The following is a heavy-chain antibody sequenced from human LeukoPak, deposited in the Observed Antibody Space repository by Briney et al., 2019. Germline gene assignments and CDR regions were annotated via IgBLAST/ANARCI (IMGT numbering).Heavy chain of an antibody. CDR1: GFTFSSYA. Sequence: GGSLRLSCAASGFTFSSYAMSWVRQAPGKGLEWVSAISGSGGSTYYADSVKGRFTISRDNSKNTLYLQMNSLRAEDTAVYYCAKDLVTFAVAGTGGAFDIWGQGTMVTVSS. V-gene: IGHV3-23*01. CDR2: ISGSGGST. CDR3: AKDLVTFAVAGTGGAFDI. D-gene: IGHD6-19*01. J-gene: IGHJ3*02.